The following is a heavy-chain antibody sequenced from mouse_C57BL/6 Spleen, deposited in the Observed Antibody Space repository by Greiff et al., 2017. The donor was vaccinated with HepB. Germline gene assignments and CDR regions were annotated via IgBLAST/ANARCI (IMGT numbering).Heavy chain of an antibody. V-gene: IGHV10-1*01. D-gene: IGHD1-1*01. Sequence: EVQLVESGGGLVQPKGSLKLSCAASGFSFNTYAMNWVRQAPGKGLEWVARIRSKSNNYATYYADSVKDRFTISRDDSESMLYLQMNNLKTEDTAMYYCVRQDGSNFHYWGQGTTLTVSS. CDR3: VRQDGSNFHY. CDR1: GFSFNTYA. J-gene: IGHJ2*01. CDR2: IRSKSNNYAT.